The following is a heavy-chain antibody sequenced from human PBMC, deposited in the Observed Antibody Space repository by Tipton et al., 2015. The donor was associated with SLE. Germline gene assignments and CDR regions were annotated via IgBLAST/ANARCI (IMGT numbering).Heavy chain of an antibody. CDR1: GGSISSYY. CDR3: ARLLVPQEGVQGVINEVDY. CDR2: IYYTGST. J-gene: IGHJ4*02. V-gene: IGHV4-59*08. Sequence: TLSLTCTVSGGSISSYYWSWIRQTPGKGLEWIGYIYYTGSTKFNPSPKSRVSISLDTSKNQFSLKLSSVTAADTAVYYCARLLVPQEGVQGVINEVDYWGQGALVTVSS. D-gene: IGHD3-10*01.